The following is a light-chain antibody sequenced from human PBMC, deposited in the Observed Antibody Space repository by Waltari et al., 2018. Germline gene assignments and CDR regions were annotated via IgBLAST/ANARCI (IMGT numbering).Light chain of an antibody. Sequence: ELVLTQSPVTLSLSPGERATLSCRASQSGNDIYLAWYQQKVGPPPRLLIYGASSRATGIPDRFSGSGSGTDFTLTISRLEPEDFAVYYCQHLDTSWTFGQGTKVEIK. V-gene: IGKV3-20*01. CDR1: QSGNDIY. CDR3: QHLDTSWT. J-gene: IGKJ1*01. CDR2: GAS.